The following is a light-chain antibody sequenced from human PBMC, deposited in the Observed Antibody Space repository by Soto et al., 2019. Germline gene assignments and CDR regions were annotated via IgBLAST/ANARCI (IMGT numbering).Light chain of an antibody. CDR1: QSISNW. V-gene: IGKV1-5*03. CDR3: QQANSFPLT. Sequence: DIQMTQSPSTLSASVGDRVIITCRASQSISNWLAWYQQKPGKAPNLLIYKASSLKSGVPSRFSGSGSGTEFTLTISSLQPEDFATYYCQQANSFPLTFGGGTKVDIK. CDR2: KAS. J-gene: IGKJ4*01.